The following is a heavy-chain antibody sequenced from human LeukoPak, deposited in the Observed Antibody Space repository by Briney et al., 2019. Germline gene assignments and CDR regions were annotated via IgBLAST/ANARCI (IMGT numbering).Heavy chain of an antibody. Sequence: GGSLRLSCVVSGFTVSTNYMSWVRQVPGKGLEWVSIIYSGGSTYYADSAKGRFTISRDNSKNTLYLQMNSLRVEDTAVYYCARANSATIPGVDPWGQGTLVTVSS. D-gene: IGHD1-26*01. CDR1: GFTVSTNY. J-gene: IGHJ5*02. CDR2: IYSGGST. V-gene: IGHV3-53*01. CDR3: ARANSATIPGVDP.